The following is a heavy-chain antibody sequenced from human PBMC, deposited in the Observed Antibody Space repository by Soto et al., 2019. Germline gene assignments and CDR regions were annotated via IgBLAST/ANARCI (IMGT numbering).Heavy chain of an antibody. D-gene: IGHD4-17*01. CDR2: ISGSGGST. V-gene: IGHV3-23*01. J-gene: IGHJ4*01. CDR3: AKGGPDYGDYPRKEFGY. Sequence: GGSLRLSCAASGFTFSSYAMSWVRQAPGKGLEWVSAISGSGGSTYYADSVKDQFTISRDNSKNTLYLQMNSLRAEDTAVYYCAKGGPDYGDYPRKEFGYWGQGSLGTLSS. CDR1: GFTFSSYA.